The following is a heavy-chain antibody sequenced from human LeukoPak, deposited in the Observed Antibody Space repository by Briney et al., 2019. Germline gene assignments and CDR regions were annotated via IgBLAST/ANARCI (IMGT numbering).Heavy chain of an antibody. CDR2: IWYDGSKT. J-gene: IGHJ4*02. Sequence: GGSLRLSCASSGFTFSSYGMHWVRQAPGKGLEWVALIWYDGSKTYYAGSVQGRFTISRDNSQNTLYLQMDSLRVEDTAVYYCAKGEYNSSPWDYWGQGTLVTVSS. CDR3: AKGEYNSSPWDY. CDR1: GFTFSSYG. D-gene: IGHD6-6*01. V-gene: IGHV3-33*06.